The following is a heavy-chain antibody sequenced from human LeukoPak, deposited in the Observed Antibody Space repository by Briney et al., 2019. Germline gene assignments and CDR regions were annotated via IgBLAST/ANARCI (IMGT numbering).Heavy chain of an antibody. J-gene: IGHJ4*02. CDR2: SSAYNGAT. V-gene: IGHV1-18*01. CDR3: ARDRRSGSDYGDY. D-gene: IGHD1-26*01. CDR1: GYTFTSYG. Sequence: ASVKVSCKASGYTFTSYGITWVRQAPGQGLEWLGWSSAYNGATNYAQRLQGRLTMTTDTSTNTAYMDLRSLRSDDTAVYFCARDRRSGSDYGDYWGQGTLVTVSS.